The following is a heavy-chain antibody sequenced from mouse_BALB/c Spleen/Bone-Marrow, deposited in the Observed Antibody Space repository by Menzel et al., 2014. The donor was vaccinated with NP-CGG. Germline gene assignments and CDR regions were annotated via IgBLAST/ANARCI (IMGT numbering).Heavy chain of an antibody. CDR3: GRRWTIADALDY. CDR1: GYTFSGYW. V-gene: IGHV1-82*01. D-gene: IGHD1-1*02. CDR2: IYPGDGVT. J-gene: IGHJ4*01. Sequence: QVQLQQSGPELVKPGSSVKISCKASGYTFSGYWMSWVKQRPGQGLEWIGQIYPGDGVTNYNENFRGKATLTADKSSSADFVQSSSPTEEAAVDYCGRRWTIADALDYWGQGTSVTVSS.